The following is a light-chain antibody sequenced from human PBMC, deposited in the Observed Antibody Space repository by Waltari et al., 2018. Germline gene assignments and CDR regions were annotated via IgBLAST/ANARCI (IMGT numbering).Light chain of an antibody. CDR2: DAS. J-gene: IGKJ1*01. CDR1: QSISRP. Sequence: EIILTKSPGTLSLSPGERATVSCRASQSISRPLAWYQQKPAQAPRLLMYDASTRSTGIPDRVSGSGSGTDCSLTISRLEPEDSAVYYCQHYVRLPATFGQGTKVEIK. CDR3: QHYVRLPAT. V-gene: IGKV3-20*01.